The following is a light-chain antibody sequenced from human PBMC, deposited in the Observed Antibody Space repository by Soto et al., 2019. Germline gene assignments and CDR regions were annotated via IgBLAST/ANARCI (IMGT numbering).Light chain of an antibody. CDR2: SNN. J-gene: IGLJ3*02. CDR1: RSNIGSNY. Sequence: QSVLTQPPSASGTPGQRVTISCSGGRSNIGSNYVYWYQQLPGTAPKLLISSNNQRPSGVPDRFAGSKSGTSASLDTSGLRSEEEADDYCAAWDDSRSGEVFGGGTKLTVL. V-gene: IGLV1-47*01. CDR3: AAWDDSRSGEV.